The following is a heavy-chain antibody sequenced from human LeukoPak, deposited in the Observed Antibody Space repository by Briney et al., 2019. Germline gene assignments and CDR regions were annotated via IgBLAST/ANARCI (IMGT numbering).Heavy chain of an antibody. D-gene: IGHD3-22*01. CDR1: GYTFTSYG. CDR3: ARARGYYDSSGYCFDY. J-gene: IGHJ4*02. V-gene: IGHV1-18*01. Sequence: ASVKVSCKASGYTFTSYGISWVRQAPGQGLEWMGCISAYNGNTNYAQKLQGRVTMTTDTSTSTAYMELRSLRSDDTAVYYCARARGYYDSSGYCFDYWGQGTLVTVSS. CDR2: ISAYNGNT.